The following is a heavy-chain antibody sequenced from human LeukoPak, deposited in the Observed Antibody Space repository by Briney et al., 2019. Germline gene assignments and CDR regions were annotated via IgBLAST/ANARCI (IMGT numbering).Heavy chain of an antibody. V-gene: IGHV3-73*01. Sequence: GGSLELSCAASGFTFSRSAMHWVRQASGKGLEWVGRIRSKANSYATAYAASVKGRFTISRDDSKNTAYLQMNSLKTEDTAVYYCTRHWEDSSGRENYYYYYMDVWGKGTTVTVSS. J-gene: IGHJ6*03. CDR3: TRHWEDSSGRENYYYYYMDV. D-gene: IGHD6-19*01. CDR1: GFTFSRSA. CDR2: IRSKANSYAT.